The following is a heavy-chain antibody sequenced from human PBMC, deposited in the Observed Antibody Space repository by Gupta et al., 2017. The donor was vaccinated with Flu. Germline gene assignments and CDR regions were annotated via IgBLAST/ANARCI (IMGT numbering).Heavy chain of an antibody. CDR1: GFTFDAFA. V-gene: IGHV3-9*01. CDR2: ISGKSGNI. CDR3: VKDISQYSGWGAFDI. D-gene: IGHD5-12*01. Sequence: EVQLVESGGGLVQPGRSLRLSCAASGFTFDAFAINWARQGPGKGLEWVSGISGKSGNIGHVDSVKGRFTISRDNAKNSLYLQMNGLRVDDTALYYCVKDISQYSGWGAFDIWGQGTMVTVSS. J-gene: IGHJ3*02.